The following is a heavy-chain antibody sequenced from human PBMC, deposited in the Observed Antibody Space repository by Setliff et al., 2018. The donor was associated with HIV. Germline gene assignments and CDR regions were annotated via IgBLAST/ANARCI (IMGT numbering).Heavy chain of an antibody. J-gene: IGHJ4*02. CDR2: INAGNGNI. D-gene: IGHD3-3*01. Sequence: ASVKVSCKASGYTFSNYALHWVRQAPGQRLEWMGWINAGNGNIKYSQKFKGRVTITRDTSANTAYMELNSLRSADTAVYYCARDDKYHSWTYFDYWGQGTRVTVSS. V-gene: IGHV1-3*01. CDR3: ARDDKYHSWTYFDY. CDR1: GYTFSNYA.